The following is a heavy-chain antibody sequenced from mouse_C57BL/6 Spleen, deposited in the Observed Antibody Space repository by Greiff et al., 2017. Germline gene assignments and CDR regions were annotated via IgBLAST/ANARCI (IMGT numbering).Heavy chain of an antibody. CDR1: GYTFTSYW. D-gene: IGHD2-13*01. CDR3: ARTSDGWFAY. J-gene: IGHJ3*01. Sequence: VQLQQPGAELVKPGASVKLSCKASGYTFTSYWMQWVKQRPGPGLEWIGEIDPSDSYTNYNQKFKGKATLTVDTSSSTAYMQLSSLTSEDSAVYYCARTSDGWFAYWGQGTLVTVSA. CDR2: IDPSDSYT. V-gene: IGHV1-50*01.